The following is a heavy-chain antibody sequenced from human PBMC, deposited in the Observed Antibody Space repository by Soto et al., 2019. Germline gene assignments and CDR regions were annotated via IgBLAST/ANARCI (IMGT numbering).Heavy chain of an antibody. D-gene: IGHD3-22*01. Sequence: QVQVEESGGGVVQPGRSLRLSCAASGFIFSNYGMHWVCQAPGKGLEWVAVIWNDGSKEYYADSVKGRFTISRDNHKNTVSLQMNSLRAEDTAVYYCARTSYYDKTGVFDYWGQGILVTVSS. CDR1: GFIFSNYG. J-gene: IGHJ4*02. CDR3: ARTSYYDKTGVFDY. V-gene: IGHV3-33*01. CDR2: IWNDGSKE.